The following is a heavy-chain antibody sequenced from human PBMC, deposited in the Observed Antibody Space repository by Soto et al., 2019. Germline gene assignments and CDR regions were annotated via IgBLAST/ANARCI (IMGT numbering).Heavy chain of an antibody. J-gene: IGHJ6*02. CDR1: GFTFSSYG. CDR2: ISYDGSNK. Sequence: QVQLVESGGGVVQPGRSLRLSCAASGFTFSSYGMHWVRQAPGKGLEWVAVISYDGSNKYYADSVKGRFTISRDNSTNTLYLQMNSLRAEDTAVYYCAKDLEIFGVVIYYYGMDVWGQGTTVTVSS. D-gene: IGHD3-3*01. V-gene: IGHV3-30*18. CDR3: AKDLEIFGVVIYYYGMDV.